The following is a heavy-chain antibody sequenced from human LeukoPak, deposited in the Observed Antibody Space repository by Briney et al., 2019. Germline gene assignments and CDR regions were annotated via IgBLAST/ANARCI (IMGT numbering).Heavy chain of an antibody. J-gene: IGHJ3*02. Sequence: GSLRLSCAASGFTFSRYTMNWVRQAPGKGLEWVSYISSSGSTKYYADSVKGRFTISRDNSKNTLYLQMNSLRAEDTAVYYCTWSGTTPDAFDIWGQGTMVTVSS. CDR2: ISSSGSTK. D-gene: IGHD3-10*01. CDR1: GFTFSRYT. V-gene: IGHV3-48*01. CDR3: TWSGTTPDAFDI.